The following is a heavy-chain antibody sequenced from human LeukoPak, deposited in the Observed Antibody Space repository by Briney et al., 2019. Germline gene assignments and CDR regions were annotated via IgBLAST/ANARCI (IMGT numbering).Heavy chain of an antibody. CDR3: ARVKFGLRWFGELSSDAFDI. Sequence: PSETLSLTCTVSGGSIGSDSYYWDWIRQPPGKGLEFIAGIFYTGTTYYNPPHKSRVTISIDTSKNQLTLKLYSVTAADTAVYYCARVKFGLRWFGELSSDAFDIWGQGTMVTVSS. D-gene: IGHD3-10*01. CDR1: GGSIGSDSYY. V-gene: IGHV4-39*06. J-gene: IGHJ3*02. CDR2: IFYTGTT.